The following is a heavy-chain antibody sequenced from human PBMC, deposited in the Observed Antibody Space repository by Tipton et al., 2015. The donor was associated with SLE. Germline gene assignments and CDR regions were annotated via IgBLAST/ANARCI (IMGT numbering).Heavy chain of an antibody. CDR2: ISSSGSTI. D-gene: IGHD2-2*02. V-gene: IGHV3-48*03. CDR1: GFTFSSYE. Sequence: GSLRLSCAASGFTFSSYEMNWVRQAPGKGLEWVSYISSSGSTIYYADSVKGRFTISRDNAKNSLYLQMISLGAEDTAVYYCAREDTSKAFDMWGQGTMVTVSS. J-gene: IGHJ3*02. CDR3: AREDTSKAFDM.